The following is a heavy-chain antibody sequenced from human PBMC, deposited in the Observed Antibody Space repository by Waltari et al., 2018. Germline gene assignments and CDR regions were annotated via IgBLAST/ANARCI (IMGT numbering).Heavy chain of an antibody. J-gene: IGHJ4*02. CDR1: GFTFTSSA. CDR3: AAATYYDRRMGY. V-gene: IGHV1-58*02. Sequence: QMQLVQSGPEVKKPGTSVKVSCKASGFTFTSSAMPWVRQARGQRLEWIGWIVVGSGNKNYEQNFQERVTITRDMATSTAYMELSSLRSEDTAVYYCAAATYYDRRMGYWGQGTLVTVSS. CDR2: IVVGSGNK. D-gene: IGHD3-22*01.